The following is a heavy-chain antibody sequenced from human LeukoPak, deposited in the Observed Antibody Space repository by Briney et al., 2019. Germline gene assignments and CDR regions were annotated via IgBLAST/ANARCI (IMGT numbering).Heavy chain of an antibody. V-gene: IGHV3-21*01. D-gene: IGHD5-18*01. CDR2: ISSSSSYI. CDR3: ARDLEVRRIYSYGYARPSALDY. J-gene: IGHJ4*02. CDR1: GFTFSSYS. Sequence: GGPLRLSCAASGFTFSSYSMNWVRQAPGKGLEWVSSISSSSSYIYYADSVKGRFTISRDNAKNSLYLQMNSLRAEDTAVYYCARDLEVRRIYSYGYARPSALDYWGQGTLVTVSS.